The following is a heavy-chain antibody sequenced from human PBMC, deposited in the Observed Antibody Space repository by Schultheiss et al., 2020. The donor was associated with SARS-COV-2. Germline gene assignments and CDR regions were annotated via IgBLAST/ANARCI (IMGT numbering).Heavy chain of an antibody. CDR2: ISGSGGST. CDR3: ARDKLTSGYDRGDAFDI. CDR1: GFTFSSYA. Sequence: GGSLRLSCAASGFTFSSYAMSWVRQAPGKGLEWVSAISGSGGSTYYADSVKGRFTISRDNAKNSLYLQMNSLRAEDTAVYYCARDKLTSGYDRGDAFDIWGQGTMVTVSS. J-gene: IGHJ3*02. V-gene: IGHV3-23*01. D-gene: IGHD5-12*01.